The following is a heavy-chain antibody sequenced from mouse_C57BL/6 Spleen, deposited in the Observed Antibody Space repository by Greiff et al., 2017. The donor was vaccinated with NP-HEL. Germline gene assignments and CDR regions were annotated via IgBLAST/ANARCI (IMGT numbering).Heavy chain of an antibody. J-gene: IGHJ1*03. D-gene: IGHD1-1*01. Sequence: VQLQQSGAELVRPGASVKLSCTASGFNIKDYYMHWVKQRPEQGLEWIGRIDPEDGDTEYAPKFQGKATMTADTSSNTAYLQLSSLTSEDTAVYYCTTGYYYGSFWYFDVWGTGTTVTVSS. CDR3: TTGYYYGSFWYFDV. CDR1: GFNIKDYY. CDR2: IDPEDGDT. V-gene: IGHV14-1*01.